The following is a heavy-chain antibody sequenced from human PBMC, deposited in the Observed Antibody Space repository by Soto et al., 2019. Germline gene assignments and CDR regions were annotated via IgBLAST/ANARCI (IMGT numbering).Heavy chain of an antibody. Sequence: GASVKVSCKASGGTFSTSTFTWVRQAPGQRLEWMGWINAGNGNTKYSQKFQGRVTITRDTSASTAYMELNSLRADDTAVYYCAKGGYDSTFCYFDYWGQGTLVTVSS. D-gene: IGHD3-22*01. V-gene: IGHV1-3*01. CDR2: INAGNGNT. CDR3: AKGGYDSTFCYFDY. J-gene: IGHJ4*02. CDR1: GGTFSTST.